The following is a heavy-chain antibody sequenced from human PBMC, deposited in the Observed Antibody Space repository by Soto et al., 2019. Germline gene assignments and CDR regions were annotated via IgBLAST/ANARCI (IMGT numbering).Heavy chain of an antibody. Sequence: PSETLSLTCAVYGGPFIGYYWSWIRQPPGKGLEGIGEINHSGSTNYNTSLKSRVTISVYKSKNQFSRQLSSVTAADTAVYYCAKRGASGLRYFDWLSGGYACDIWGQGTMVTLSS. CDR2: INHSGST. CDR1: GGPFIGYY. D-gene: IGHD3-9*01. CDR3: AKRGASGLRYFDWLSGGYACDI. J-gene: IGHJ3*02. V-gene: IGHV4-34*01.